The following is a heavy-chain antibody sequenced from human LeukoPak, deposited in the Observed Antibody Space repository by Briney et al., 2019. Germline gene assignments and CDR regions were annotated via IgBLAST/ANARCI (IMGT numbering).Heavy chain of an antibody. Sequence: KSGGSLRLSCAASGFTFTNAWMSWVRQAPGKGLEWVGLIKSKTDGGTTDYAAPVKDRFTISRDDSKNTLYLQMNSLKTEDTAVYYCSTEGGGYRVPTAGWFDPWGQGTLVTVPS. V-gene: IGHV3-15*05. CDR2: IKSKTDGGTT. D-gene: IGHD5-12*01. CDR3: STEGGGYRVPTAGWFDP. J-gene: IGHJ5*02. CDR1: GFTFTNAW.